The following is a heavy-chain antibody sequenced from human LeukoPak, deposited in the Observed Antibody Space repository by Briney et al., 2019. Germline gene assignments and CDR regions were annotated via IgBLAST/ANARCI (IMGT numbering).Heavy chain of an antibody. CDR2: ISSSSYK. Sequence: GGSLRHSCAASGFTFSSYSMNWVRQAPGKGLEWVSSISSSSYKYYADSVMGRFTISRDNAKNSLYLQMNSLRAEDTAVYYCAREPWDILTGYYVTDYWGQGTLVTVSS. CDR3: AREPWDILTGYYVTDY. V-gene: IGHV3-21*01. CDR1: GFTFSSYS. D-gene: IGHD3-9*01. J-gene: IGHJ4*02.